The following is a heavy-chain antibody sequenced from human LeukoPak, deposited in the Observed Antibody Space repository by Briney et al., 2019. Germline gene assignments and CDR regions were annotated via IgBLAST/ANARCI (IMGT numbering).Heavy chain of an antibody. Sequence: GRSLRLSCAASEFTFSTYGMHWVRHAPGKGLEWVAVISYDGSYKFYADSVKGRFTISRDNSKSTLYLQMNSLRAEDTAVYYCAKDRYSGLNTIDYWGQGTLVTVSS. CDR3: AKDRYSGLNTIDY. CDR2: ISYDGSYK. CDR1: EFTFSTYG. V-gene: IGHV3-30*18. J-gene: IGHJ4*02. D-gene: IGHD6-13*01.